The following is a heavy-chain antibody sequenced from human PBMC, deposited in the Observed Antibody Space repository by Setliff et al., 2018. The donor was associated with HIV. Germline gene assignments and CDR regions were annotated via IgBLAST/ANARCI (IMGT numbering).Heavy chain of an antibody. CDR1: GFIFSSYA. CDR2: MSYDGNNK. V-gene: IGHV3-30*07. CDR3: AREIRTVYTGGHYFYGIDV. Sequence: PGGSLRLSCAASGFIFSSYAMHWVRQAPGKGLEWVAVMSYDGNNKYYADSVKGRFTIFRDNSKNTLFLQMNSLRVGDTAVYYCAREIRTVYTGGHYFYGIDVWGQGTAVTVS. J-gene: IGHJ6*02. D-gene: IGHD3-16*01.